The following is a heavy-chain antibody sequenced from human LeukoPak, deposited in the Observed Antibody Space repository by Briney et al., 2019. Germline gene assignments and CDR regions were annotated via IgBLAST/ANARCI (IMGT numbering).Heavy chain of an antibody. V-gene: IGHV3-7*04. CDR1: GFTFSDYW. CDR3: ARAYAGGIFDS. J-gene: IGHJ4*02. Sequence: PGGSLRLSCVASGFTFSDYWMSWVRQAPGKGLEWVANIKEDGSENYYVDSVRGRFTISRDNAKNSLYLQMNSLRAEDTAMYYCARAYAGGIFDSWGQGTLVTVS. D-gene: IGHD3-16*01. CDR2: IKEDGSEN.